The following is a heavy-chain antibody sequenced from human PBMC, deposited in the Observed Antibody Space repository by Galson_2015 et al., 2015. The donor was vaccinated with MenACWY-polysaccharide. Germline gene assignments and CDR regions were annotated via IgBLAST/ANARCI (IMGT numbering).Heavy chain of an antibody. CDR2: ITSSTSAI. Sequence: SLRLSCAASGFIFSSYEMNWVRQAPGKGLEWVSHITSSTSAIYYADSVKGRFTISRDNAKNSLYLQMSSLGAEDTAVYYCARGSYGNGYGMDVWGQGTTVTVSS. D-gene: IGHD1-26*01. CDR1: GFIFSSYE. J-gene: IGHJ6*02. V-gene: IGHV3-48*03. CDR3: ARGSYGNGYGMDV.